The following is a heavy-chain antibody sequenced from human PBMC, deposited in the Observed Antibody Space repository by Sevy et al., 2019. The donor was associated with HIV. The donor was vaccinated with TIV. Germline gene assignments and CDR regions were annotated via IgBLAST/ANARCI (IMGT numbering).Heavy chain of an antibody. V-gene: IGHV3-21*01. CDR2: ITGSSNYI. CDR3: ARDFPVGTTSTVDY. D-gene: IGHD1-26*01. J-gene: IGHJ4*02. Sequence: GGSLILSCAASGFTFSNYNMNWVRQAPGKGLEWVSSITGSSNYIYYSDSLKGRFTASRDNAKNSLYLQMNSLRAEDAAVYYCARDFPVGTTSTVDYWGQGTLVTVSS. CDR1: GFTFSNYN.